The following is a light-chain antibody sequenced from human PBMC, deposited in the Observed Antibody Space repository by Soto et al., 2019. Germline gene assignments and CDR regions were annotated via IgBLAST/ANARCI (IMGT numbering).Light chain of an antibody. V-gene: IGLV4-69*01. CDR3: QTWGSGIRVV. J-gene: IGLJ2*01. CDR1: SGHSSYA. CDR2: LNSDGSN. Sequence: QPVLTQSPSASASLGASVKLTCTLSSGHSSYAIAWHQQQPEKGPRYLMKLNSDGSNRKGDGIPDRFSGSSSGAERYLTISSLQSEDEADYYCQTWGSGIRVVFGGGTKLTVL.